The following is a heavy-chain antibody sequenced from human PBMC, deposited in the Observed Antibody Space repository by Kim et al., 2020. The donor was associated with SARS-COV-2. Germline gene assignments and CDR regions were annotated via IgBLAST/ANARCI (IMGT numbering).Heavy chain of an antibody. CDR1: GFTFSNYW. Sequence: GGSLRLSCAGSGFTFSNYWMSWVRQAPGKGLEWVATIKKDGTDKYYVDSVRGRFTVSRDNAKNSLFLQVNSLRAEDTAVYYCAVDGSHDSLDYWGQGTLVTVSS. V-gene: IGHV3-7*03. J-gene: IGHJ4*02. D-gene: IGHD3-10*01. CDR2: IKKDGTDK. CDR3: AVDGSHDSLDY.